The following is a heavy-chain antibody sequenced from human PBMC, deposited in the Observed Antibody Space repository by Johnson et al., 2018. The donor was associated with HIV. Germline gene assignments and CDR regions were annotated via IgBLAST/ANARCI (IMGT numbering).Heavy chain of an antibody. CDR1: GFIVTSHY. V-gene: IGHV3-66*01. Sequence: VQLVESGGGLVQPGGSLRLSCAASGFIVTSHYMSWVRQAPGMGLEWVSVIYTGGNTYYANSVKDRFTISRDNSKNTVYLQTNSLRAEDSAVYYCAKWKYCSGDNCYSEFGVFDIWGQGTMVTVSS. CDR3: AKWKYCSGDNCYSEFGVFDI. J-gene: IGHJ3*02. CDR2: IYTGGNT. D-gene: IGHD2-15*01.